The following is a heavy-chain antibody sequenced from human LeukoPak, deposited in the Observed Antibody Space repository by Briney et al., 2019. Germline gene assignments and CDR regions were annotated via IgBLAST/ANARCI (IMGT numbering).Heavy chain of an antibody. CDR1: GGSISSGDYY. J-gene: IGHJ5*02. Sequence: SETLSLTCTVSGGSISSGDYYWSWIRQPPGKGLEWIGYIYTSGSTNYNPSLKSRVTMSVDTSKNQFSLKLSSVTAADTAVYYCARAGLRIADPGFDPWGQGTLVTVSS. CDR2: IYTSGST. CDR3: ARAGLRIADPGFDP. D-gene: IGHD6-13*01. V-gene: IGHV4-61*08.